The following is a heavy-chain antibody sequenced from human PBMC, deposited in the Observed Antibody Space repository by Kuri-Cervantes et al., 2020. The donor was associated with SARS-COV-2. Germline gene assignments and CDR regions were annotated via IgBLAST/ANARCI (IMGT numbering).Heavy chain of an antibody. CDR1: GFLFSASA. V-gene: IGHV3-73*01. CDR2: VRGKANNYAT. J-gene: IGHJ3*02. CDR3: TTGWEYYYDSSGYAPRYDAFDI. D-gene: IGHD3-22*01. Sequence: GGSLRLSCEVSGFLFSASAIHWVRQGSGKGLEWVGRVRGKANNYATAYAASVKGRFTISRDDSKNTLYLQMNSLKTEDTAVYYCTTGWEYYYDSSGYAPRYDAFDIWGQGTMVTVSS.